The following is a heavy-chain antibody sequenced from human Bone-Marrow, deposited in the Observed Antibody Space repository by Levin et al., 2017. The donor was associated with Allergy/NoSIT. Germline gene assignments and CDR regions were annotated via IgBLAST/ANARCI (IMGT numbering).Heavy chain of an antibody. D-gene: IGHD3-22*01. CDR1: GFIFSNYA. CDR2: ISGSGGNT. V-gene: IGHV3-23*01. CDR3: AGYDTSAYHSPFDY. J-gene: IGHJ4*02. Sequence: GESLKISCAASGFIFSNYAMNWVRQAPGKGLEWVSQISGSGGNTHYADSVKGRFTFSRDNSKNTLYLQMNSLSAEDTAVYYCAGYDTSAYHSPFDYGGQGTLVTVSS.